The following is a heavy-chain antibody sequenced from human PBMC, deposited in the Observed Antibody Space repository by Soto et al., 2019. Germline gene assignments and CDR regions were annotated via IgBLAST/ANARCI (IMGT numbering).Heavy chain of an antibody. Sequence: TGGSLRLSCAASGFTFSSYGMHWVRQAPGKGLEWVAVISYDGSNKYYADSVKGRFTISRDNSKNTLYLQMNSLRAEDTAVYYCAKLYDSSGYHIYWGQGTLVTVSS. D-gene: IGHD3-22*01. J-gene: IGHJ4*02. V-gene: IGHV3-30*18. CDR3: AKLYDSSGYHIY. CDR1: GFTFSSYG. CDR2: ISYDGSNK.